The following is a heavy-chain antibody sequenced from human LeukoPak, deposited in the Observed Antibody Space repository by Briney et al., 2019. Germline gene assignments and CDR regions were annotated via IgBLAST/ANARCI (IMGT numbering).Heavy chain of an antibody. CDR1: GFTFSSYG. Sequence: GGSLRLSCAASGFTFSSYGMHWVRQAPGKGLEWVSGISGHGGNTYYADSVKGRFTISRDNSKNTLYLQMNSLRAEDTAVYYCAKAPDNLNGWYYGDYWGQGTLVTVSS. CDR2: ISGHGGNT. D-gene: IGHD6-19*01. CDR3: AKAPDNLNGWYYGDY. J-gene: IGHJ4*02. V-gene: IGHV3-23*01.